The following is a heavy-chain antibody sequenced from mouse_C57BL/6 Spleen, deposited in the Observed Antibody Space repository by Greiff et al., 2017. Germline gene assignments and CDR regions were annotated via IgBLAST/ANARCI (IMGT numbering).Heavy chain of an antibody. J-gene: IGHJ2*01. CDR1: GYTFTSYG. CDR3: AKSPVGYPYYGDY. V-gene: IGHV1-81*01. CDR2: IYPRSGNT. Sequence: QVQLQQSGAELARPGASVKLSCKASGYTFTSYGISWVKQRTGQGLEWIGEIYPRSGNTYYNEKFKGKATLTADKSSSTAYMELRSRTSEDSAVYFCAKSPVGYPYYGDYWGQDTTLTVSS. D-gene: IGHD1-1*01.